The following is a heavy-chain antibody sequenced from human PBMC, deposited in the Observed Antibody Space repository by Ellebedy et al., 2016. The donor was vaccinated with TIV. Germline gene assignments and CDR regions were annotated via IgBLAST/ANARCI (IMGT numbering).Heavy chain of an antibody. CDR1: GFTVRRNY. V-gene: IGHV3-74*01. D-gene: IGHD3-10*01. J-gene: IGHJ4*02. CDR3: SRDTFGERDQ. CDR2: INIDGSVI. Sequence: PGGSLRLSCAASGFTVRRNYMSWVRQAPGKGLVWVSRINIDGSVISYADSVKGRFTISRDNAKNTLYLHMNSLRAEDTAVYYCSRDTFGERDQWGQGTLVTVSS.